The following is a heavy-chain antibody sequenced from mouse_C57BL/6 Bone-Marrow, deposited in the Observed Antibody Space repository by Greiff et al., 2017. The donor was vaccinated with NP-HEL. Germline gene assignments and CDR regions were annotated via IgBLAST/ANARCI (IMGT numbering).Heavy chain of an antibody. Sequence: EVQRVESEGGLVQPGSSMKLSCTASGFTFSDYYMAWVRQVPEKGLEWVANINYDGSSTYYLASLKSRFNISRDNAKNILYLQMSSLKSEDTATYYCAREGGLRRRTYAMDYWGQGTSVTVSS. J-gene: IGHJ4*01. D-gene: IGHD2-4*01. CDR2: INYDGSST. CDR1: GFTFSDYY. CDR3: AREGGLRRRTYAMDY. V-gene: IGHV5-16*01.